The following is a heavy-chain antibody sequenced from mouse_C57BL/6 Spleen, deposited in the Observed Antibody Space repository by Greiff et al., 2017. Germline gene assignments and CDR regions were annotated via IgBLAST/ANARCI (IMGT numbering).Heavy chain of an antibody. J-gene: IGHJ4*01. CDR2: ISGGGGNT. CDR1: GFTFSSYT. V-gene: IGHV5-9*01. D-gene: IGHD2-12*01. CDR3: AREAYAWAMDY. Sequence: EVKVVESGGGLVKPGGSLKLSCAASGFTFSSYTMSWVRQTPEKRLEWVATISGGGGNTYYTDSVKGRFTISRDNAQNTLYLQMSSVRSEDTALYYCAREAYAWAMDYWGQGTSVTVSS.